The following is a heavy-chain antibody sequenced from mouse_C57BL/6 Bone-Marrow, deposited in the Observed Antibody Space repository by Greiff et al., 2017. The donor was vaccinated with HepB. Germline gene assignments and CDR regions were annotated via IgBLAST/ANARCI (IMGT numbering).Heavy chain of an antibody. CDR1: GYTFTSYG. D-gene: IGHD1-1*01. V-gene: IGHV1-81*01. CDR3: ARCPLIYYYGYFDY. J-gene: IGHJ2*01. CDR2: IYPRSGNT. Sequence: QVQLQQSGAELARPGASVKLSCKASGYTFTSYGISWVKQRTGQGLEWIGEIYPRSGNTYYNEKFKGKATLTAYKSSSTAYMELRSLTSEDSAVYFCARCPLIYYYGYFDYWGQGTTLTVSS.